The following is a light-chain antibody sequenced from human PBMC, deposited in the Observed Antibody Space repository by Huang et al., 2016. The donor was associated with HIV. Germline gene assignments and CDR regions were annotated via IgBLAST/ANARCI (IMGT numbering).Light chain of an antibody. CDR3: QQYNNWPPFT. CDR2: GAT. J-gene: IGKJ3*01. Sequence: EIVMTQSPATLSVSPGERATLSCRASQSVSSNLAWYQQKHCHDPRPLIYGATTRAPGIPSRFSGSGSVTEFTLTISSLQSEDFAVYYCQQYNNWPPFTFGPGTKVDIK. CDR1: QSVSSN. V-gene: IGKV3-15*01.